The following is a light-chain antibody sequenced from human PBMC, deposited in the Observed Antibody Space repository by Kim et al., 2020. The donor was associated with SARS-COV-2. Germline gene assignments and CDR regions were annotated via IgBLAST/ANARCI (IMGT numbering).Light chain of an antibody. J-gene: IGLJ2*01. V-gene: IGLV4-69*01. CDR2: LNSDGSH. Sequence: SGRLTCTLNSGHRFNTIAWPQQLPEKGPRYLMKLNSDGSHSKGDEIPDRFSGSSSGAERYLTISSLQSEDEADYYCQTWGAGIIVFGGGTQLTVL. CDR1: SGHRFNT. CDR3: QTWGAGIIV.